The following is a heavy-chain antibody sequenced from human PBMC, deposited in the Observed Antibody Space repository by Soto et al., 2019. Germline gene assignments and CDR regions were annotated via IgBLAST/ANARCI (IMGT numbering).Heavy chain of an antibody. J-gene: IGHJ6*02. CDR3: ERDRRYDSNSYYYNYGMDG. CDR1: GFTFISYA. D-gene: IGHD3-22*01. Sequence: GGSLRLSCAASGFTFISYAMYWVRQAPGKGLEWVAVISYDGSNKNYADSVKGRFTISRDNSKNTLYLQMNSLRAEDTAVYYFERDRRYDSNSYYYNYGMDGWGQGTTVTVSS. CDR2: ISYDGSNK. V-gene: IGHV3-30-3*01.